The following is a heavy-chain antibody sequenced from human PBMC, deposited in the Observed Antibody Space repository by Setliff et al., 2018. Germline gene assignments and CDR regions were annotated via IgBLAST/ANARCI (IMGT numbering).Heavy chain of an antibody. CDR2: IYTSGST. V-gene: IGHV4-4*08. CDR3: ARLSPYNTGPPFDY. Sequence: TSETLSLTCTVSGGSISNYYWTWIRQPPGKGLDWIGYIYTSGSTNYNPSLKSRVTISVDTSKNQFSLKLSSVSAADTAVYYCARLSPYNTGPPFDYWGQGTLVTVSS. J-gene: IGHJ4*02. CDR1: GGSISNYY. D-gene: IGHD2-8*02.